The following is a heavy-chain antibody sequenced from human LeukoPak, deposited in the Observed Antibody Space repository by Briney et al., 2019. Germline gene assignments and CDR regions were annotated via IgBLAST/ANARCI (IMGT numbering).Heavy chain of an antibody. CDR3: ARFMARGLIVDY. CDR1: GGSISSNDYY. V-gene: IGHV4-39*01. J-gene: IGHJ4*02. D-gene: IGHD3-10*01. CDR2: IYYCGST. Sequence: PSGTLSLTCTVSGGSISSNDYYWGWIRQPPGRGLEWIGNIYYCGSTLYNPSLKSRVTISVDTSKNQFSLKLSSVTAADTAVYYCARFMARGLIVDYWGQGTLVTVSS.